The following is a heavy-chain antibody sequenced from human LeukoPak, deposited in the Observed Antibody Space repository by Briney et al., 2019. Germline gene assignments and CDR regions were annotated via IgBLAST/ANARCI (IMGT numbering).Heavy chain of an antibody. V-gene: IGHV1-2*02. Sequence: ASVKVSGKASGYTFTGYYMHWVRQAPGQGLEWMGWINPNSGGTNYAQKFQGRVTMTRDTSISTAYMELSRLRSDDTAVYYCARELGGASWYYDSSGYYWFDPWGQGTLVTVSS. CDR1: GYTFTGYY. CDR2: INPNSGGT. D-gene: IGHD3-22*01. CDR3: ARELGGASWYYDSSGYYWFDP. J-gene: IGHJ5*02.